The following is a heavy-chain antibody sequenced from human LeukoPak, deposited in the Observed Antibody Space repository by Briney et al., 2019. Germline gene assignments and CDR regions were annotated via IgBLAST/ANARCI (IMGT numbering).Heavy chain of an antibody. CDR2: INHSGSP. D-gene: IGHD1/OR15-1a*01. CDR1: GGSFSGSY. Sequence: KPSETLSLTCAVYGGSFSGSYWSWIRQPPGKGLEWIGEINHSGSPNYNPSLKSRVTISLDTSKNQLSLKLSSVTAADTAVYYCARRLRRTHYFDYWGQGTLVTVSS. V-gene: IGHV4-34*01. CDR3: ARRLRRTHYFDY. J-gene: IGHJ4*02.